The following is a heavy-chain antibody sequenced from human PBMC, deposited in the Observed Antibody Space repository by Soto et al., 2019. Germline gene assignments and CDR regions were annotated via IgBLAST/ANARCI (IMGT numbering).Heavy chain of an antibody. D-gene: IGHD2-2*01. CDR1: GFTFSTYA. V-gene: IGHV3-30-3*01. CDR2: ISHDGDKE. CDR3: ARGSTSWYFDF. Sequence: GGSLRLSCEASGFTFSTYAMHWVRQTPGKGLEWLAVISHDGDKEHISDSVKGRFTVSRDNAKNSLTLQMSGLRAEDTAVYYCARGSTSWYFDFWGQGTLVTVSS. J-gene: IGHJ4*02.